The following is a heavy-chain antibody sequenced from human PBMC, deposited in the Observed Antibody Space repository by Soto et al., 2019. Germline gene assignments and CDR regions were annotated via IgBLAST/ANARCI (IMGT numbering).Heavy chain of an antibody. CDR1: GFTFSSYG. V-gene: IGHV3-30*18. CDR3: AKEGLPYPQVDWGDGMDV. Sequence: QVQLVESGGGVIQPGRSLRLSCAASGFTFSSYGMHWVRQAPGKGLEWVAVISYDGSNKYYADSVKGRFTISRDNSKNTLYLQMNSLRAEDTAVYYCAKEGLPYPQVDWGDGMDVWGQGTTVTVSS. J-gene: IGHJ6*02. D-gene: IGHD7-27*01. CDR2: ISYDGSNK.